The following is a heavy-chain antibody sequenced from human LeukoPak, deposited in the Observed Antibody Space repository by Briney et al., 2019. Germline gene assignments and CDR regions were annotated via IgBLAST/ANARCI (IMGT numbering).Heavy chain of an antibody. CDR1: AFTFSSYA. CDR2: ISGSGGSA. D-gene: IGHD3-10*01. CDR3: AKVRTPYYGSGSYTNYYYYGMDV. Sequence: PGGSLRLSCAASAFTFSSYAMSWVRQAPGKGLEWVSAISGSGGSAYYADSVKGRFTISRDNSKNTLYLQMNSLRAEDTAVYYCAKVRTPYYGSGSYTNYYYYGMDVWGKGTTVTVSS. J-gene: IGHJ6*04. V-gene: IGHV3-23*01.